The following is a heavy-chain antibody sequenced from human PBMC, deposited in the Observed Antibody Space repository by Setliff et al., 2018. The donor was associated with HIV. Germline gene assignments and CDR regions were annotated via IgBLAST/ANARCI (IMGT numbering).Heavy chain of an antibody. D-gene: IGHD2-2*02. CDR1: GFFFSDHY. J-gene: IGHJ4*02. CDR2: ISFSGNTI. CDR3: AKKTAAYTLGSWLHY. Sequence: GGSLRLSCAVSGFFFSDHYMSWIRQAPGKGLEWVSYISFSGNTIYYRDSVRGRFTIARDNARNSLYLQMNSLKADDTAVYYCAKKTAAYTLGSWLHYWGQGTLVTVSS. V-gene: IGHV3-11*01.